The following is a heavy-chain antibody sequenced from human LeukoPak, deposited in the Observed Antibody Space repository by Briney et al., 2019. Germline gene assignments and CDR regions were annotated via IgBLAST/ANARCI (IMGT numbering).Heavy chain of an antibody. CDR3: ARSYSSSRGTFDY. V-gene: IGHV3-21*01. D-gene: IGHD6-6*01. CDR1: GFTFSSYG. CDR2: ITSSSSYI. Sequence: PGGSLRLSCAASGFTFSSYGMNWVRQAPGKGLEWVSSITSSSSYIYYADSVKGRFTISRDNAKNTLYLQMNSLRAEDTAVYYCARSYSSSRGTFDYWGQGTLVTVSS. J-gene: IGHJ4*02.